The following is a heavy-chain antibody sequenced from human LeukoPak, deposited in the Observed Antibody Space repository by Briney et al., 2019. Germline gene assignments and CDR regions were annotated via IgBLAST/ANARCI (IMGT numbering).Heavy chain of an antibody. V-gene: IGHV4-4*07. CDR3: AREGCSSTSCYRRRSYYYYGMDV. D-gene: IGHD2-2*01. CDR2: IYTRGST. CDR1: GGSISSYY. Sequence: SETLSLTCTVSGGSISSYYWSWIRQPAGKGLEWIGRIYTRGSTNYNPSLKSRVTMSVDTSKNQFSLKLSSVTAADTAVYYCAREGCSSTSCYRRRSYYYYGMDVWGQGTTVTVSS. J-gene: IGHJ6*02.